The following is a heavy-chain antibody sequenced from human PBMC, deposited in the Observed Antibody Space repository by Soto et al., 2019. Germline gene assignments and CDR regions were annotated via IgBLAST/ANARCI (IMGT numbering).Heavy chain of an antibody. CDR3: AKVERAVAGIID. CDR1: GFTFSSYA. D-gene: IGHD6-19*01. Sequence: EVQLLESGGGLVQPGGSLRLSCAASGFTFSSYAMSWLRQAPGKGLDWVSAISVSVGSTYYADSVKGLFNISRDNSKYTLYLQMNSLRAEDPAVYYGAKVERAVAGIIDWVQGTLVTVSS. V-gene: IGHV3-23*01. CDR2: ISVSVGST. J-gene: IGHJ4*02.